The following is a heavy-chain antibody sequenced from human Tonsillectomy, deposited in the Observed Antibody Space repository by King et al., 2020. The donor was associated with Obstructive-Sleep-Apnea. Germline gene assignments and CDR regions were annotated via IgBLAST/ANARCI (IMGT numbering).Heavy chain of an antibody. Sequence: VQLVESGGGLVKPGGSLRLSCAASKFFFSDFYMSWIRRAPGKGLEWLSYISHTGTPTYYADSVKGRFTISRDNTKNSLYLHMRSLRADDTGVYYCARSPTVTHPYFDYWGQGTLVTVSS. D-gene: IGHD4-17*01. CDR1: KFFFSDFY. CDR2: ISHTGTPT. V-gene: IGHV3-11*01. CDR3: ARSPTVTHPYFDY. J-gene: IGHJ4*02.